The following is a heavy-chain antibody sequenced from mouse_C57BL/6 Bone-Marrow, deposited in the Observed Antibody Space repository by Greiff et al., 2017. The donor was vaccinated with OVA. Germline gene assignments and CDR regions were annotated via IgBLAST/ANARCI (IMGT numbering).Heavy chain of an antibody. Sequence: QVQLKQPGAELVMPGASVKLSCKASGYTFTSYWMHWVKQRPGQGLEWIGEIDPSDSYTNYTQKFKGKSTLTVAKSCSTAYMPLSSLTSEDSAVYYCAREGIWSVYFDYWGQGTTLTVSS. CDR2: IDPSDSYT. D-gene: IGHD1-1*02. CDR1: GYTFTSYW. CDR3: AREGIWSVYFDY. V-gene: IGHV1-69*01. J-gene: IGHJ2*01.